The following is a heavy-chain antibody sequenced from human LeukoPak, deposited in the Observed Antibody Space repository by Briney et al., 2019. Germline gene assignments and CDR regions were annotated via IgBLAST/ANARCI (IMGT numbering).Heavy chain of an antibody. D-gene: IGHD2-8*01. Sequence: GGSLRLSCAASGFTVSSNYMSWVRQAPGKGLEWVSVIYSGGSTYYADSVKGRFTISRDNSKNTLYLQMNSLGAEDTAVYYCARWKADCTNGVCYRYFQHWGQGTLVTVSS. CDR2: IYSGGST. CDR1: GFTVSSNY. CDR3: ARWKADCTNGVCYRYFQH. J-gene: IGHJ1*01. V-gene: IGHV3-53*01.